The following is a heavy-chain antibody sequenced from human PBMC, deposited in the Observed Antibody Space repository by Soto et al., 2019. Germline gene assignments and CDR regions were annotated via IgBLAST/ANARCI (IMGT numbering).Heavy chain of an antibody. J-gene: IGHJ4*02. CDR3: ARDADYDSSGYYFDY. D-gene: IGHD3-22*01. V-gene: IGHV3-7*01. Sequence: GGSLRLSCAASGFTFSSYWMSWVRQAPGKGLEWVANIKQDGSEKYYVDSVKGRFTISRDNAKNSLYLQMNSLRAEDTAVYYCARDADYDSSGYYFDYWGQGTLVTVSS. CDR1: GFTFSSYW. CDR2: IKQDGSEK.